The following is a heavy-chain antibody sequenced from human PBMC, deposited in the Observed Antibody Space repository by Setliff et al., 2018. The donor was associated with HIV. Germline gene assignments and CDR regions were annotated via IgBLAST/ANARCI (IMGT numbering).Heavy chain of an antibody. CDR2: IRSDGSNK. Sequence: PGGSLRLSCATSGLTFSNCGMHWVRQAPGKGLEWVASIRSDGSNKYYADSVTGRFTISRDDSKNTLYLQMNSLRVEDTALYYCAKVLDIATTGRRLGVLDIWGQGTMVTVSS. J-gene: IGHJ3*02. CDR3: AKVLDIATTGRRLGVLDI. D-gene: IGHD6-13*01. V-gene: IGHV3-30*02. CDR1: GLTFSNCG.